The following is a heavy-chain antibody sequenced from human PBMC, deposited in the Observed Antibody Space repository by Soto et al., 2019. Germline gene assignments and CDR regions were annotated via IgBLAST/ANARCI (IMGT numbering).Heavy chain of an antibody. CDR2: INSGGS. J-gene: IGHJ4*02. D-gene: IGHD1-1*01. CDR3: AKGHGRLEPVV. Sequence: GGSLRLSCAASGFTFSSYWMNWVRQAPGKGLVFVSGINSGGSVYADSVKGRFTISRDTAKNTLYLDMNSLRVEDTAVYYCAKGHGRLEPVVWGQGPLVTCSS. CDR1: GFTFSSYW. V-gene: IGHV3-74*03.